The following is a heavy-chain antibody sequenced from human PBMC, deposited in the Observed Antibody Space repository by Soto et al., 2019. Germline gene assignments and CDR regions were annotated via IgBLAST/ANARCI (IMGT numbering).Heavy chain of an antibody. Sequence: ASVKVSCKTSGYTFTNFGLSWVRQAPGQGLEWMGWISAYNGNTNYAQNFQGRVTMTTDTSTSTAYMELRSLRSDDTAVYYCARVKAGEDYWGQGTLVTVSS. J-gene: IGHJ4*02. CDR2: ISAYNGNT. CDR3: ARVKAGEDY. V-gene: IGHV1-18*01. D-gene: IGHD1-26*01. CDR1: GYTFTNFG.